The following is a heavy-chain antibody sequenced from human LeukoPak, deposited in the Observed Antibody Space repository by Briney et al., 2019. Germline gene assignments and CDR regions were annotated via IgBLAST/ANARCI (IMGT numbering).Heavy chain of an antibody. CDR3: ARDPYSGYYDY. D-gene: IGHD1-26*01. CDR1: GFTFSSYS. CDR2: ISSSSSTI. Sequence: GGSLRLSCAASGFTFSSYSMNWVRQAPGKGLEWVSYISSSSSTIYYADSVKGRFTISRDNAKNSLYLQMNSLRAEDTAVYYCARDPYSGYYDYWGQGTLVTVSS. V-gene: IGHV3-48*01. J-gene: IGHJ4*02.